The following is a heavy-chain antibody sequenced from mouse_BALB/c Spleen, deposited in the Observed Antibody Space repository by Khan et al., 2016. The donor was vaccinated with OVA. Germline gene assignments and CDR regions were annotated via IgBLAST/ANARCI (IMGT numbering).Heavy chain of an antibody. Sequence: VQLKQSGPELVKPGASVKMSCKASGYTFTTYIIHWVKQRPGQGPEWIGYINPDNDSAKYNEKFKGNVTLTSDRSSTTAFMEFSSLTSEDSAVYYCARPAYYGNYADYGGQGTSLTGSA. D-gene: IGHD2-10*01. V-gene: IGHV1S136*01. J-gene: IGHJ2*02. CDR2: INPDNDSA. CDR3: ARPAYYGNYADY. CDR1: GYTFTTYI.